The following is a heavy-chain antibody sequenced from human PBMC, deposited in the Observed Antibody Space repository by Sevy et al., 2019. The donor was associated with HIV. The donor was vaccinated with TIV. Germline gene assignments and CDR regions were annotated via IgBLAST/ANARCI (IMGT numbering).Heavy chain of an antibody. D-gene: IGHD6-19*01. CDR3: ARHAGRLGIPVAGDLDY. V-gene: IGHV4-39*01. J-gene: IGHJ4*02. CDR2: ISYSGTT. Sequence: SETLSLTCTVSGDSISSTTYYWGWIRQPPGKGLEWIATISYSGTTYYNPSLKSPVTIPFTTAKNQFSLTLSTVTAADTALYYCARHAGRLGIPVAGDLDYWGQGILVTVSS. CDR1: GDSISSTTYY.